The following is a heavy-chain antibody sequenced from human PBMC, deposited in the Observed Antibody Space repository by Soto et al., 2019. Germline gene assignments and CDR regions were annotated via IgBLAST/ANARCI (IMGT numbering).Heavy chain of an antibody. V-gene: IGHV4-39*01. CDR3: ERVSIAARVYYGSGANYYFDY. D-gene: IGHD3-10*01. J-gene: IGHJ4*02. Sequence: SQTVSRTCTVSGGSIISSSYYWGWIRQPPGKGLEWIGSIYYSGSNYYNPSLKSRVTIPVDTYKNQFSLKLSSVTAADTAVYYCERVSIAARVYYGSGANYYFDYWGQGTLV. CDR2: IYYSGSN. CDR1: GGSIISSSYY.